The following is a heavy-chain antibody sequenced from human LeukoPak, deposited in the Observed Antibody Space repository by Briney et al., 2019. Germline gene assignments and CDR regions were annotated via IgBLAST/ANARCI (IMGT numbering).Heavy chain of an antibody. CDR1: GFTFSKYA. V-gene: IGHV3-7*04. CDR2: IKQDGSEK. J-gene: IGHJ4*02. D-gene: IGHD3-10*01. CDR3: ARDLYYGSGGYDGYYFDY. Sequence: VQPGGSLRLSCAASGFTFSKYAMNWVRQAPGKGLEWVANIKQDGSEKYYVDSVKGRFTISRDNAKNSLYLQMNSLRAEDTAVYYCARDLYYGSGGYDGYYFDYCGQGTLVTVSS.